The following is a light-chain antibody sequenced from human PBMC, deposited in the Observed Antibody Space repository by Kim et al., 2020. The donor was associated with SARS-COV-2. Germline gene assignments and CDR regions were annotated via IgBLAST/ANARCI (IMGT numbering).Light chain of an antibody. CDR1: QDIRNY. CDR3: QHYDNFCT. CDR2: DAS. J-gene: IGKJ1*01. V-gene: IGKV1-33*01. Sequence: DIQMTQSPSSLSASVGDRVTITCQASQDIRNYLNWYQHKAGKAPKLLIYDASSLETGVPSRFSGSGSGTDFTFTISSLQPEDIATYYCQHYDNFCTFGQGTKVDIK.